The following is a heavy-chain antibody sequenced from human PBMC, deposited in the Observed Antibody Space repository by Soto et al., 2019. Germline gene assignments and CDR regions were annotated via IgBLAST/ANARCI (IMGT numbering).Heavy chain of an antibody. D-gene: IGHD2-15*01. V-gene: IGHV3-11*01. CDR3: ARAYSDAFDI. Sequence: GGSLSLSWAASRFTFSYYYMTWIRQAPGKGLEWVSYISSSGTGIYYPDSVKGRFTISRDNAKNSLYLQMSSLRAEDTAVYYCARAYSDAFDIWGQGTMVTVS. J-gene: IGHJ3*02. CDR2: ISSSGTGI. CDR1: RFTFSYYY.